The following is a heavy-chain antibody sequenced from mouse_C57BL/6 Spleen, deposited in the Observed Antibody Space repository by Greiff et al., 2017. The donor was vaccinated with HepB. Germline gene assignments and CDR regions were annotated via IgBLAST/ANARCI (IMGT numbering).Heavy chain of an antibody. CDR3: TEGYSNI. D-gene: IGHD2-5*01. V-gene: IGHV6-3*01. CDR2: IRLKSDNYAT. J-gene: IGHJ3*01. CDR1: GSTFSNYW. Sequence: EVQLQESGGGLVQPGGSMKLSCVASGSTFSNYWMNWVRQSPEKGLEWVAQIRLKSDNYATHYAVTVKGRFTISRDDSKSSVYLQMNNLRAEDTGIYYCTEGYSNIWGQGTLVTVSA.